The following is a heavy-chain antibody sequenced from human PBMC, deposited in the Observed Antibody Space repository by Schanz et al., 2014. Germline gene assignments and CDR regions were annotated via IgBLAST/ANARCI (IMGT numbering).Heavy chain of an antibody. Sequence: EVQLVESGGNLVQPGESLRLSCAASEFTLSSFSLNWVRQAPGKGLEWVAYISSRSRTIYYADSVQGRFTISRDNAKNSMLLQMNSLRDEDTAVYYCVRERLRSTNLAFMERYFDLWGRGTPVSVSS. CDR1: EFTLSSFS. CDR2: ISSRSRTI. CDR3: VRERLRSTNLAFMERYFDL. J-gene: IGHJ2*01. D-gene: IGHD2-15*01. V-gene: IGHV3-48*02.